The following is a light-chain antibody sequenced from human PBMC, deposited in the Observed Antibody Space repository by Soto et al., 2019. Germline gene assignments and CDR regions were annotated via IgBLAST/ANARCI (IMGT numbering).Light chain of an antibody. CDR1: QSLSTTY. Sequence: EIVLTQSPGTLSLSPGEKATLSCRASQSLSTTYLSWYQQKPGQAPRLLIYAASTRATGIPDRFSAGGSGTDFTLTIGGLEPEDFAVYYCHQYGYSPRPFGQGPKVEI. CDR2: AAS. J-gene: IGKJ1*01. CDR3: HQYGYSPRP. V-gene: IGKV3-20*01.